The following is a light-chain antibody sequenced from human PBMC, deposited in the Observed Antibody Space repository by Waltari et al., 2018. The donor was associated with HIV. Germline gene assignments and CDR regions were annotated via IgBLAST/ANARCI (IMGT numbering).Light chain of an antibody. CDR1: QNISTY. V-gene: IGKV1-39*01. J-gene: IGKJ4*01. Sequence: DTQMIQSPSSLSASVGDKVTITCRASQNISTYLNWFQQKSGKPPNLLIYTASTLQSGVPSRFSGSGSGTHFTLTINCLQSDDFATYFCQQSYTSPHSFGGGTKIEI. CDR3: QQSYTSPHS. CDR2: TAS.